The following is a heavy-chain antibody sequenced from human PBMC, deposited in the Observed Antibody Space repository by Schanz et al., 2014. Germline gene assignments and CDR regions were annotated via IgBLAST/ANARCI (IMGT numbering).Heavy chain of an antibody. V-gene: IGHV4-59*01. D-gene: IGHD3-10*01. Sequence: QLQLQESGPGLVKPSETLSLTCTVSAAFISRYYWSWVRQAPGKGLEWIGYVNYIGSTKYNPSLESRVTISTDTSKKQFSLKMTSVTTADTAVYYCASTHWFGSGTTIVDYWGQGTLVTVSS. CDR1: AAFISRYY. J-gene: IGHJ4*02. CDR2: VNYIGST. CDR3: ASTHWFGSGTTIVDY.